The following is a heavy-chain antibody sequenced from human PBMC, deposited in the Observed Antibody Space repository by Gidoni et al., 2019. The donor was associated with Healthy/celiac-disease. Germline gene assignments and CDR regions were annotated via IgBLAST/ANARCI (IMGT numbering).Heavy chain of an antibody. CDR1: GFTVSSNY. V-gene: IGHV3-66*01. J-gene: IGHJ6*02. CDR2: IYSGGST. CDR3: ARDVDTMVRGVIRTRGGGMDV. Sequence: EVQLVESGGGLVQPGGSLRLSCAASGFTVSSNYMSWVRQAPGKGLEWVSVIYSGGSTYYADSVKGRFTISRDNSKNTLYLQMNSLRAEDTAVYYCARDVDTMVRGVIRTRGGGMDVWGQGTTVTVSS. D-gene: IGHD3-10*01.